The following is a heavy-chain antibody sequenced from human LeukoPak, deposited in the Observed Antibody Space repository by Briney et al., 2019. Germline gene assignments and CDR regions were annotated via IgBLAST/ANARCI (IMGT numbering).Heavy chain of an antibody. D-gene: IGHD6-19*01. V-gene: IGHV3-7*01. J-gene: IGHJ6*03. Sequence: PGGSLRLSCAASEFTFNNYWMSWVRQAPGKGLEWVANIKEDGSEKYYVDSVKGRFTISRDNAKNSLYLQMNSLRAEDTAVYYCARAVRQRLVEGYYYSYSHMDVWGKGCTVTVSS. CDR1: EFTFNNYW. CDR3: ARAVRQRLVEGYYYSYSHMDV. CDR2: IKEDGSEK.